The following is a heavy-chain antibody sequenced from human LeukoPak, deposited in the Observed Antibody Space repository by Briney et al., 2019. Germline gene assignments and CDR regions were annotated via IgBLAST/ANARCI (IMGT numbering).Heavy chain of an antibody. CDR2: INPSGGST. D-gene: IGHD2-2*01. J-gene: IGHJ5*02. Sequence: GASVKVSCKASGYTFTSYYMHWVRQAPGQGLEWMGIINPSGGSTNYAQKFQGRVTMTRDTSTSTVYMELSSLRSEDTAVYYCARSRPYCSSTSCSPPLNLFDPWRQRTLVTVSS. CDR3: ARSRPYCSSTSCSPPLNLFDP. V-gene: IGHV1-46*01. CDR1: GYTFTSYY.